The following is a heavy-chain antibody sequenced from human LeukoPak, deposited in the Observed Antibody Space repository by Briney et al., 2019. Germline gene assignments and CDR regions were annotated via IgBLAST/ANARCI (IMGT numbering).Heavy chain of an antibody. CDR1: GGSISSSNW. D-gene: IGHD2-2*02. J-gene: IGHJ6*02. Sequence: SETLSLTCAVSGGSISSSNWWSWVRQPPGKGLEWIGDIYHNGSTYYNPSLKSRAIISVDTSKNQFSLKLSSVTAADTAVYYCARDVADCRSSSCYRNPFYYYYYGMDVWGQGTTVTVSS. CDR2: IYHNGST. V-gene: IGHV4-4*02. CDR3: ARDVADCRSSSCYRNPFYYYYYGMDV.